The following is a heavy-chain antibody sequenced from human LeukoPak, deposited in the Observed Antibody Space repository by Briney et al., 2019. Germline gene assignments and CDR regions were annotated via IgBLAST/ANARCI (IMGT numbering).Heavy chain of an antibody. CDR3: ARLYYYDSSDSLNFDY. CDR1: GGSISSYY. D-gene: IGHD3-22*01. J-gene: IGHJ4*02. Sequence: SETLSLTCSVSGGSISSYYWSWIRQPPGRGLEWVAYLSYSGSTNYNPSLKSRLTISVDTSKNQFSLKLTSVTAADTAVYYCARLYYYDSSDSLNFDYWGQGTLVTVSS. V-gene: IGHV4-59*01. CDR2: LSYSGST.